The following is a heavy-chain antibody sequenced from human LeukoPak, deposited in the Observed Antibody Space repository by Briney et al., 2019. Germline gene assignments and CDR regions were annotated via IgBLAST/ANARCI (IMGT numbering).Heavy chain of an antibody. Sequence: SETLSLTCTVSGGSISSYYWGWIRQPPGKGLEWIGSIYYSGSTYYNPSLKSRVTISVDTSKNQFSLKLSSVTAADTAVYYCARRESSGWYVSFYFDYWGQGTLVTVSS. J-gene: IGHJ4*02. D-gene: IGHD6-19*01. V-gene: IGHV4-39*07. CDR1: GGSISSYY. CDR3: ARRESSGWYVSFYFDY. CDR2: IYYSGST.